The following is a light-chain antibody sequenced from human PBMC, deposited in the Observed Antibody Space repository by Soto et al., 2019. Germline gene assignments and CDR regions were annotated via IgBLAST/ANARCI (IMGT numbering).Light chain of an antibody. CDR2: DAS. J-gene: IGKJ1*01. CDR3: QQYKSYPRT. CDR1: QTIGSW. V-gene: IGKV1-5*01. Sequence: DIQMTQSPSTLSASVGDRVTVTCRASQTIGSWLAWYQQKPGRAPKLLIYDASSVEMGVPSRFSGKGSGTEFTLTITSLQTDDFATYYCQQYKSYPRTFGQGTKVDIK.